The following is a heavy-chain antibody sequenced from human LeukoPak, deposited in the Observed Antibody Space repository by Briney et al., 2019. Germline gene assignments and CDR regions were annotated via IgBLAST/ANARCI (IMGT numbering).Heavy chain of an antibody. CDR3: ARDRGYFDN. CDR2: ITSSSNYI. Sequence: GGSLRLSCAASGFTFSIHSMNWVRQAPGKGLEWLSSITSSSNYIYYADSVKGRFTISRDNVQNSLYLQMNSLRAEDTAMYYCARDRGYFDNWGQGTLVTVSS. J-gene: IGHJ4*02. CDR1: GFTFSIHS. V-gene: IGHV3-21*01.